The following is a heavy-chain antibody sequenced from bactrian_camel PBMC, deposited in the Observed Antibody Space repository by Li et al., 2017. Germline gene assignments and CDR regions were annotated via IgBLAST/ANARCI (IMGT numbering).Heavy chain of an antibody. CDR1: GFTFSANW. CDR3: ATVGGYCSGGYCSHLGLFGY. V-gene: IGHV3S1*01. D-gene: IGHD3*01. Sequence: VQLVESGGNLVQPGGSLRLSCAASGFTFSANWMHWVRQAPGMGLEWVSAINSGGGSTYYADSVKGRFTISRDNAKNTLYLQLNSLKTEDTAMYYCATVGGYCSGGYCSHLGLFGYWGQGTQVTVS. J-gene: IGHJ6*01. CDR2: INSGGGST.